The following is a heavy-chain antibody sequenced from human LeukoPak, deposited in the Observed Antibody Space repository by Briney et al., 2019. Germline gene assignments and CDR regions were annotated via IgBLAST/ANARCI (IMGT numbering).Heavy chain of an antibody. Sequence: PGGSLGLSCAASGFTVSGNYMSWVRRAPGKGLEWVSIIYSGGATYYADSVKGRFTISRDNSNNTLYLQMNSLRAEDTAVYYCARDLYSSGWFDYWGQGTLVTVSS. CDR3: ARDLYSSGWFDY. V-gene: IGHV3-53*01. J-gene: IGHJ4*02. D-gene: IGHD6-19*01. CDR1: GFTVSGNY. CDR2: IYSGGAT.